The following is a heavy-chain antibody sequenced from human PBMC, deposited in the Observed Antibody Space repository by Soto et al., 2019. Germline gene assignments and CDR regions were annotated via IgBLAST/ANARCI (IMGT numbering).Heavy chain of an antibody. CDR3: ATGRRWYNWFDP. Sequence: ASVKVSCKVSGYTLTELSMHGVRQAPGKGLEWMGGFDPEDGETIYAQKFQGRVTMTEDTSTDTAYMELSSLRSEDTAVYYCATGRRWYNWFDPWGQGTLVTVSS. J-gene: IGHJ5*02. V-gene: IGHV1-24*01. D-gene: IGHD2-15*01. CDR2: FDPEDGET. CDR1: GYTLTELS.